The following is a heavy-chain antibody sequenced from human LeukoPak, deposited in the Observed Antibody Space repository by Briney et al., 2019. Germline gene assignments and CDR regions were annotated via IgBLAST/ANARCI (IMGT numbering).Heavy chain of an antibody. V-gene: IGHV3-20*04. CDR1: GFTFDGYV. CDR2: INWNGGTT. Sequence: PGGSLRLSCAASGFTFDGYVMNWVRQVPGKGLEWVSNINWNGGTTSYADSVKGRFTISRDNARNSLYLQMNSLRAEDPALCYCAREPSKPGGTSGFIAYWGQGTLVTVSS. D-gene: IGHD3-16*01. J-gene: IGHJ4*02. CDR3: AREPSKPGGTSGFIAY.